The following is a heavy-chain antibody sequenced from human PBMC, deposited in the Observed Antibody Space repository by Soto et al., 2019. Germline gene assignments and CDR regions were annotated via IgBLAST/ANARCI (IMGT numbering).Heavy chain of an antibody. CDR3: ASPIITNDAFDI. V-gene: IGHV1-2*02. D-gene: IGHD3-22*01. CDR1: GYTFTGYY. J-gene: IGHJ3*02. Sequence: GASVKVSCKASGYTFTGYYMHWVRQAPGQGLDCMGWINPNSGGTNYAQNFQGRVTMTRDTSISTAYMELSRLRSDDTAVYYCASPIITNDAFDIWGQGTMVTVSS. CDR2: INPNSGGT.